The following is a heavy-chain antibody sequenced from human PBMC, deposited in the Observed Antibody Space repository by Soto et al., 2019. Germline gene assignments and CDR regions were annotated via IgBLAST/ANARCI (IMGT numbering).Heavy chain of an antibody. CDR2: IYYSGST. D-gene: IGHD3-22*01. CDR3: ARLPFYDSSGRSYYFDY. J-gene: IGHJ4*02. CDR1: GGSISSGDYY. V-gene: IGHV4-30-4*01. Sequence: PSETLSLTCTVSGGSISSGDYYWSWIRQPPGKGLECIGYIYYSGSTYYNPSLKSRVTISVDTSNNQFSLKLSSVTAADTAVYYCARLPFYDSSGRSYYFDYWGPGTLVTVSS.